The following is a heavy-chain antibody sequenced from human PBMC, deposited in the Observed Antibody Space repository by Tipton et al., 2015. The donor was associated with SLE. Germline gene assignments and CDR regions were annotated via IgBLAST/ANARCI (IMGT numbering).Heavy chain of an antibody. D-gene: IGHD5-18*01. CDR2: FYYTGST. Sequence: GLVKPSETLSLTCTVSGGSISSSSYYWAWIRQPPGKGLEWIGSFYYTGSTYYNPSLKSRVTITIDTSKTQFSLKLSSVTAADTAVYYCARDRDTAKVFIDWGQGTLVTVSS. CDR3: ARDRDTAKVFID. J-gene: IGHJ4*02. CDR1: GGSISSSSYY. V-gene: IGHV4-39*02.